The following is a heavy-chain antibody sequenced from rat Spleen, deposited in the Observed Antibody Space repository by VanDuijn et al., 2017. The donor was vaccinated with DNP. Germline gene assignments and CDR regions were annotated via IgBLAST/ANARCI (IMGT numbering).Heavy chain of an antibody. J-gene: IGHJ2*01. CDR1: GFSLTSYN. V-gene: IGHV2-6*01. CDR3: ARIGGVLYYGFDY. CDR2: ISSGGST. D-gene: IGHD1-6*01. Sequence: QVQLKESGPGLVQPSQTLSLTCTVSGFSLTSYNVHWVRQPPGKVLEWIAAISSGGSTYYNSALKSRLSISRDTSKSQVFLKMNSLQTEDTAMYFCARIGGVLYYGFDYWGQGVMVTVSS.